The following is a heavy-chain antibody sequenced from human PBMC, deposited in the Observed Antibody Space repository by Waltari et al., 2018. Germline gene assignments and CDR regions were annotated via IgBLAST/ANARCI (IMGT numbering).Heavy chain of an antibody. CDR1: GGSISSSSYY. CDR2: IYYSGST. V-gene: IGHV4-39*01. CDR3: ARSPGNVLLWFGELNYFDY. J-gene: IGHJ4*02. Sequence: QLQLQESGPGLVKPSETLSLTCTVSGGSISSSSYYWGWIRQPPGKGRAGIGSIYYSGSTDYNPALKGRVTISVDTSKNQFSLKLSSVTAADTAVYYCARSPGNVLLWFGELNYFDYWGQGTLVTVSS. D-gene: IGHD3-10*01.